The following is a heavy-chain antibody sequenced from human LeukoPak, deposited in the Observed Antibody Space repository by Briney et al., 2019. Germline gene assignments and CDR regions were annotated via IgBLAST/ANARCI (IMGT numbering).Heavy chain of an antibody. CDR2: INHSGST. J-gene: IGHJ4*02. Sequence: PSETLSLTCAVYGGSFSGYYWSWIRQPPGKGLEWIGEINHSGSTNYNPSLKSRVTISVDMSKNQFSLKLSSVTAADTAVYYCASASPQRITIFGVVPLFDYWGQGTLVTVSS. CDR3: ASASPQRITIFGVVPLFDY. CDR1: GGSFSGYY. V-gene: IGHV4-34*01. D-gene: IGHD3-3*01.